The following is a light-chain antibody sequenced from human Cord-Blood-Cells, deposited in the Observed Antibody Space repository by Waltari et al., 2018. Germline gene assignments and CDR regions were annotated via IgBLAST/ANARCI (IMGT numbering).Light chain of an antibody. V-gene: IGLV1-47*01. CDR3: AAWDDSLSGVV. J-gene: IGLJ2*01. Sequence: QSVLTQPPSASGTPGQRVTISCSGSSSNIGSNYVYWYQQLPGTAPNLLIYRNNQRPSGVPDRFSGSKSGTSASRAISGLRSEDEADYYCAAWDDSLSGVVFGGGTKLTVL. CDR1: SSNIGSNY. CDR2: RNN.